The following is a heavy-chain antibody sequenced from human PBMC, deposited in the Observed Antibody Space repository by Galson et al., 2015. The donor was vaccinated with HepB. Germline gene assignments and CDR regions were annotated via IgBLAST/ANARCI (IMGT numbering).Heavy chain of an antibody. V-gene: IGHV3-13*01. CDR2: IGTAGDT. J-gene: IGHJ6*02. D-gene: IGHD3-3*01. CDR3: ARGGEDFWSGYYTSRGMDV. CDR1: GFTFSSYD. Sequence: SLRLSCAASGFTFSSYDMHWVRQATGKGLEWVSAIGTAGDTYYPGSVKGRFTISRENAKNSLYLQMNSLRAGDTAVYYCARGGEDFWSGYYTSRGMDVWGQGTTVTVSS.